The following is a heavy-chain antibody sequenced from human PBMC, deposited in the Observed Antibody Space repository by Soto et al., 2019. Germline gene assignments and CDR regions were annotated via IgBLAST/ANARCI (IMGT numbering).Heavy chain of an antibody. CDR1: GYTFTGYY. CDR2: INPNSGGT. CDR3: AITHHDYGHWAFDI. V-gene: IGHV1-2*04. D-gene: IGHD4-17*01. J-gene: IGHJ3*02. Sequence: ASVKVSCKASGYTFTGYYMHWVRQAPGQGLEWMGWINPNSGGTNYAQKLQGWVTMTRDTSMSTAYMELRSLRSDDTAVYYCAITHHDYGHWAFDIWGQGTMVTVSS.